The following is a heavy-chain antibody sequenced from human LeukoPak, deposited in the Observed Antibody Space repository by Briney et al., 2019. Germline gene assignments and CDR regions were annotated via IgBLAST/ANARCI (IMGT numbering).Heavy chain of an antibody. CDR1: GGSISSYY. CDR3: ARDRVEVRGPKVYPDWYFDL. V-gene: IGHV4-59*01. Sequence: TSSETLSLTCTVSGGSISSYYWSWIRQPPGKGLEWIGYIYYSGSTNYNTSLKSRVTISVDTSKNQFSLKLSSVTAADTAVYYCARDRVEVRGPKVYPDWYFDLWGRGTLVTVSS. J-gene: IGHJ2*01. CDR2: IYYSGST. D-gene: IGHD3-10*01.